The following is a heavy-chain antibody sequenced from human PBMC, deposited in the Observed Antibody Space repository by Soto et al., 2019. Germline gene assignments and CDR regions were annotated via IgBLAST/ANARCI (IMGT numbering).Heavy chain of an antibody. CDR2: IIPILGIA. J-gene: IGHJ5*02. Sequence: QVQLVQSGAEVKKPGSSVKVSCKASGGTFSSYTISWVRQAPGQGLEWMGRIIPILGIANYAQKFQGRVTITADKSTSKVYMELSSMRSEDTDVYYCAELHLTNAYGRNLVAPWGQGTLVTISS. CDR3: AELHLTNAYGRNLVAP. D-gene: IGHD1-7*01. V-gene: IGHV1-69*02. CDR1: GGTFSSYT.